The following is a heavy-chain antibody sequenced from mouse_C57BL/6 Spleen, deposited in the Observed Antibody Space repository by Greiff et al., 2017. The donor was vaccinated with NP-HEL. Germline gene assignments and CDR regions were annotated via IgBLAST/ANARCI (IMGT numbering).Heavy chain of an antibody. Sequence: QVQLQQPGAELVTPGASVKLSCKASGYTFTSYWMHWVKQRPGQGLEWIGEIDPSDSYTNYNQKFKGKSTLTVDKSSSTAYMQLSSLTSEDSAVYYCARKGSFYAMDYWGQGTSVTVSS. CDR2: IDPSDSYT. V-gene: IGHV1-69*01. CDR3: ARKGSFYAMDY. CDR1: GYTFTSYW. J-gene: IGHJ4*01.